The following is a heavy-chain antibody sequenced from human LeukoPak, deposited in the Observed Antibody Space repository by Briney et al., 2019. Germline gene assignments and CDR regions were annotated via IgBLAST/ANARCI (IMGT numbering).Heavy chain of an antibody. CDR3: ARDNPGYGAYES. D-gene: IGHD4/OR15-4a*01. CDR2: IKDDGSAK. Sequence: PGGSLRLSCAASGFTFSSYWMSWARQAPGKGLEWVGNIKDDGSAKYYVDSVKGRFTISRDNAKNSLFLQMNNLRAEDTAVYYCARDNPGYGAYESWGQGTRVTVSS. V-gene: IGHV3-7*01. CDR1: GFTFSSYW. J-gene: IGHJ5*02.